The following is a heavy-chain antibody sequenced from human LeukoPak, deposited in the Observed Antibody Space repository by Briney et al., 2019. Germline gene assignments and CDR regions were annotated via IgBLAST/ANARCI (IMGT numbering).Heavy chain of an antibody. J-gene: IGHJ5*02. CDR3: ASNMGSGSYYKGYNWFDP. CDR1: GGSFSDFY. Sequence: SETLPLTCAVYGGSFSDFYWNWIRQPPGKGLEWIGYIYYSGSTNYNPSLKSRVTISVDTSKNQFSLKLSSVTAADTAVYYCASNMGSGSYYKGYNWFDPWGQGTLVTVSS. CDR2: IYYSGST. D-gene: IGHD3-10*01. V-gene: IGHV4-59*01.